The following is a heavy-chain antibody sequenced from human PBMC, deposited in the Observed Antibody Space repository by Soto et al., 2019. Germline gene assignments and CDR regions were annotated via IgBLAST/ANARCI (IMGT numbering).Heavy chain of an antibody. D-gene: IGHD2-2*01. CDR3: ARDLVADIVVVPAAGFYDP. J-gene: IGHJ5*02. Sequence: SVKVSCKASGGTFSSYAISWVRQAPGQGLEWMGGIIPIFGTANYAQKFQGRVTITADESTSTAYMELSSLRSEDTAVYYCARDLVADIVVVPAAGFYDPWGQGTLVTVSS. V-gene: IGHV1-69*13. CDR1: GGTFSSYA. CDR2: IIPIFGTA.